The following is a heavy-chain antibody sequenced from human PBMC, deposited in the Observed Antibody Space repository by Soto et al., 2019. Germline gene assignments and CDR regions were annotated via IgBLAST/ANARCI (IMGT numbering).Heavy chain of an antibody. Sequence: LKISCKGSGYSFTSYWIGWVRQMPGKGLEWMGIIYPGDSYTNYSPSFQGHVTISADKSISTAYLQWSSLKASDTAMYYFASTLTGTHYYYGMDVWGQGTTVTVSS. CDR1: GYSFTSYW. CDR3: ASTLTGTHYYYGMDV. V-gene: IGHV5-51*01. CDR2: IYPGDSYT. J-gene: IGHJ6*02. D-gene: IGHD1-7*01.